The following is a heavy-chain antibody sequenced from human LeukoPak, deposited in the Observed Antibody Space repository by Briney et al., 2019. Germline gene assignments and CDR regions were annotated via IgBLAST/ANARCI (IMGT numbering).Heavy chain of an antibody. Sequence: GGSLRLSCAASGFTFSSYAMSWVRQAPGKGLEWVSAISGSGGNTYYADSVKGRFTTSRDNSKNTLYLQMNSLRAEDTAVYYCAKGVWRDGYNFDYWGQGTLVTVSS. CDR3: AKGVWRDGYNFDY. V-gene: IGHV3-23*01. CDR1: GFTFSSYA. J-gene: IGHJ4*02. CDR2: ISGSGGNT. D-gene: IGHD5-24*01.